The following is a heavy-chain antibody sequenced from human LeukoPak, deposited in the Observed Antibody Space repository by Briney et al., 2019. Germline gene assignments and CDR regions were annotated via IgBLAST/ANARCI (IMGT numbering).Heavy chain of an antibody. CDR1: GFTFSTYN. D-gene: IGHD1-26*01. CDR2: ISTDSSSI. V-gene: IGHV3-48*02. CDR3: AIDAWELPLDAFDI. J-gene: IGHJ3*02. Sequence: GGSLRLSCTASGFTFSTYNMNWVRQAPGKGLEWVSHISTDSSSIYYADSVQGRFTISRDNAKNSLYLQMNSLRDEDTAVYYCAIDAWELPLDAFDIWGQGTMVTVSS.